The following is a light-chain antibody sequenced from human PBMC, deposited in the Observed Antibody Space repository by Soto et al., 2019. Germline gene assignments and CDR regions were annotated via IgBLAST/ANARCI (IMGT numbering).Light chain of an antibody. Sequence: DIQMTQSPSTLSASVRDSVTITCRASQSIDRRLAWYQKKPGKAPNLVIYDASTLESGDPSRFSGSGSGTEFTLTISSLQPDDSATYYCQQYFTVPHTFGLGTKLQIK. CDR3: QQYFTVPHT. CDR1: QSIDRR. CDR2: DAS. J-gene: IGKJ2*01. V-gene: IGKV1-5*01.